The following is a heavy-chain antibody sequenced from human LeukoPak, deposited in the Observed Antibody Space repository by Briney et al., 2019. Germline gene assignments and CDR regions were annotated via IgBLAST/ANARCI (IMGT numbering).Heavy chain of an antibody. Sequence: SQTLSLTCAISGDGVSSNSAGWNWIRQSPSGGLEWLGRTYYRSKWHTHYAESVKSRIIINPDTSKNQFSLQLNSVTPEDTAVYYCARDRGGYYFDNSLDMWGQGTMVTVSS. CDR2: TYYRSKWHT. CDR1: GDGVSSNSAG. V-gene: IGHV6-1*01. J-gene: IGHJ3*01. CDR3: ARDRGGYYFDNSLDM. D-gene: IGHD3-22*01.